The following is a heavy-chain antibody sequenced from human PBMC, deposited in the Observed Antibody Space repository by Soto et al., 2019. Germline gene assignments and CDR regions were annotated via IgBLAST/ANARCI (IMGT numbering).Heavy chain of an antibody. Sequence: PGESLKISCKGSGYSFTSYWISWVRQMPGKGLEWMGRIDPSDSYTNYSPSFQGHVTISADKSISTAYLQWSSLKASDTAMYYCASLVLEYDILTGTPSYYYGMDVWGQGTRVTVSS. CDR3: ASLVLEYDILTGTPSYYYGMDV. D-gene: IGHD3-9*01. CDR1: GYSFTSYW. J-gene: IGHJ6*02. V-gene: IGHV5-10-1*01. CDR2: IDPSDSYT.